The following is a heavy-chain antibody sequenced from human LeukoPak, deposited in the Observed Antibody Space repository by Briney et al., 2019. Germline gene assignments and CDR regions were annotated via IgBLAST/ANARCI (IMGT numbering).Heavy chain of an antibody. Sequence: PGGCLRLSCAASGFTFSSSGMHWVRQAPGKGLEWLGLIAYDGNNKNYADSVKGRFTISRDNSKNTVFLQMNSLRTEDTAVYYCAKWRRGHYYGSGTELDYWGQGTLVTVSS. CDR1: GFTFSSSG. V-gene: IGHV3-30*18. CDR3: AKWRRGHYYGSGTELDY. D-gene: IGHD3-10*01. CDR2: IAYDGNNK. J-gene: IGHJ4*02.